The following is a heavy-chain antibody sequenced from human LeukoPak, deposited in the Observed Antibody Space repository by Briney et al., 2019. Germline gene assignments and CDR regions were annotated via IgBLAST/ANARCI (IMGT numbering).Heavy chain of an antibody. V-gene: IGHV1-8*03. CDR3: ARVPRVWYSSSSRGNWFDP. CDR1: GYTFTSYD. J-gene: IGHJ5*02. Sequence: GASVKVSCKASGYTFTSYDINWVRQATGQGLEWMGWMNPNSGNTGYAQKFQGRVTITRNTSISTAYMELSSLRSEDTAVYYCARVPRVWYSSSSRGNWFDPWGQGTLITVSS. CDR2: MNPNSGNT. D-gene: IGHD6-6*01.